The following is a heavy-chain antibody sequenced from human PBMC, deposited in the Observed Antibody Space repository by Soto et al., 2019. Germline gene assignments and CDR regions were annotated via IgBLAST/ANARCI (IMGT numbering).Heavy chain of an antibody. CDR2: ISGSGGST. Sequence: GGSLRLSCAASGFTFSSYAMSWVRQAPGKGLEWVSAISGSGGSTYYADSVKGRFTISRDNSKNTLYLQMNSLRAEDTAVYYCVKDSPHRLMTTVTTDYFDYWGQGTLVTSPQ. CDR1: GFTFSSYA. V-gene: IGHV3-23*01. D-gene: IGHD4-17*01. CDR3: VKDSPHRLMTTVTTDYFDY. J-gene: IGHJ4*02.